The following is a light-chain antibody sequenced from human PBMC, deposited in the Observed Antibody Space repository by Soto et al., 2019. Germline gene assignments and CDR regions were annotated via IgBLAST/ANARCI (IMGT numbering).Light chain of an antibody. CDR2: AAS. V-gene: IGKV1-8*01. CDR1: QAISSY. Sequence: SSPTGVILSIPCRASQAISSYLTWYQQKPGEAPKRLIYAASTLQGGVPSRFSGSGSGTDFTLTISSLQTEDFATYYCLQDYSIPWAFGQGTKVDIK. CDR3: LQDYSIPWA. J-gene: IGKJ1*01.